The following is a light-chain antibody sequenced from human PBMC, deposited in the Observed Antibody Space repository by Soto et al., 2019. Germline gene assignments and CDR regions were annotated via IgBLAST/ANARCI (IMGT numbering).Light chain of an antibody. V-gene: IGLV1-44*01. J-gene: IGLJ2*01. CDR2: RDN. CDR1: NSNIGRHT. CDR3: AVRDDSLNGV. Sequence: QSVLTQPPSASGTPGQRVTSSCSGSNSNIGRHTVNWYQQFQGTAPQLLIHRDNNRPAGVPDRFSGSQSGTSPCLAISGRQSEDVADYACAVRDDSLNGVFGGGTKLTVL.